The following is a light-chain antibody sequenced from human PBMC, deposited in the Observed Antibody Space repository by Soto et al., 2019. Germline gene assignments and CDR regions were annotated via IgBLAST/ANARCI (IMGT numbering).Light chain of an antibody. CDR3: QQYGSSHFT. J-gene: IGKJ3*01. CDR2: DAS. Sequence: EIVLTQSPATLSLSPGERATLSCRASQSVSSYLAWYQQKPGQAPRLLIYDASNRATGIPARFSGSGSGTDFTLTISSLEPEDFSVYYCQQYGSSHFTFGPGTKVDIK. V-gene: IGKV3-11*01. CDR1: QSVSSY.